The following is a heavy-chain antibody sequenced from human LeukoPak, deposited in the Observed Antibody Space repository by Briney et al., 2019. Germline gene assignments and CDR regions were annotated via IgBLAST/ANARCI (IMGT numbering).Heavy chain of an antibody. CDR1: GLTFSNAW. Sequence: GESLSLSCEVSGLTFSNAWLSWVRQAPGKGLEWVGRIKDKNSGGTVDYGALVQGRFTISRDDSKSTLYLQMNSLRTEDTAVYYCTTVTHVGGGPGDQGTLVTVSS. J-gene: IGHJ4*02. CDR2: IKDKNSGGTV. CDR3: TTVTHVGGGP. V-gene: IGHV3-15*01. D-gene: IGHD2-15*01.